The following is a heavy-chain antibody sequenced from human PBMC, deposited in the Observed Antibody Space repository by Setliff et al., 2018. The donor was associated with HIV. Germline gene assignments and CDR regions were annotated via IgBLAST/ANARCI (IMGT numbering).Heavy chain of an antibody. CDR3: ARSKTFYDFWGGYYTHGAFKI. CDR2: IFYSGIT. D-gene: IGHD3-3*01. V-gene: IGHV4-39*01. Sequence: ETLSLTCTVSGGSFTSRSYYWGWIRQPPGKGLEWIGSIFYSGITYYNPPLKSRVTISVDTSKNQFSLNLTSVTAADTAVYYCARSKTFYDFWGGYYTHGAFKIWGLGTMVTVSS. J-gene: IGHJ3*02. CDR1: GGSFTSRSYY.